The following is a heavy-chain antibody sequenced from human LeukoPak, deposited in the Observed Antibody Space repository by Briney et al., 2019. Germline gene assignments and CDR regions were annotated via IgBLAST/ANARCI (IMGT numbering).Heavy chain of an antibody. CDR1: GGSISSYY. D-gene: IGHD6-19*01. Sequence: SETLSLTCTVSGGSISSYYWSWIRQPPGKGLEWIGYIYYSGSTNYNPSLKSRVTISVDTSKNQFSLKLGSVTAADTAVYYCAGAGFGSSGWTEYYYYYYMDVWGKGTTVTVSS. V-gene: IGHV4-59*01. CDR3: AGAGFGSSGWTEYYYYYYMDV. CDR2: IYYSGST. J-gene: IGHJ6*03.